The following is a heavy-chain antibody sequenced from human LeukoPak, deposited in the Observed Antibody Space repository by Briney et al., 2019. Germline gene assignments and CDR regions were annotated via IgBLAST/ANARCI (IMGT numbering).Heavy chain of an antibody. CDR3: ARARGYDFWSGSQYYMDV. J-gene: IGHJ6*03. CDR2: ISSSSSYI. Sequence: GGSLRLSCAASGFTFSSYSMNWVRQAPGKGLEWVSSISSSSSYIYYADSVKGRFTISRDNAKNSLYLQMNSLRAEDTAVYYCARARGYDFWSGSQYYMDVWGKGTTVTVS. V-gene: IGHV3-21*01. D-gene: IGHD3-3*01. CDR1: GFTFSSYS.